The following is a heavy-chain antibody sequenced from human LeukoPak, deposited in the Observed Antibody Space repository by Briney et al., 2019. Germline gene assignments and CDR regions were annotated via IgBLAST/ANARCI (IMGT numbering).Heavy chain of an antibody. CDR3: ARDSGSGVAGHDAFDI. D-gene: IGHD5-12*01. CDR2: IIPIFGTA. Sequence: SVKVSCKASGGTFSSYAISWVRQAPGQGLEWMGGIIPIFGTANYAQKFQGRVTITADESTSTAYMELSSLRSEDTAAYYCARDSGSGVAGHDAFDIWGQGTMVTVSS. J-gene: IGHJ3*02. V-gene: IGHV1-69*13. CDR1: GGTFSSYA.